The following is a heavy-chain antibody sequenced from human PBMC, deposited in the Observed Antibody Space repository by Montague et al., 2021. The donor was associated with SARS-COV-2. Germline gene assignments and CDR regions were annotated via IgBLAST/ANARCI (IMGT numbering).Heavy chain of an antibody. CDR3: AKASSSGFGESDC. V-gene: IGHV3-23*01. D-gene: IGHD3-10*01. CDR1: GFTFSSYA. J-gene: IGHJ4*02. CDR2: ITGSGAST. Sequence: SLRISCAASGFTFSSYAMSWVRQAPGKGLEWVSGITGSGASTYYADSVKGRFTISRDNSKNTLYLQMSSLRAEDTAVYYCAKASSSGFGESDCWGQGTLVTVSS.